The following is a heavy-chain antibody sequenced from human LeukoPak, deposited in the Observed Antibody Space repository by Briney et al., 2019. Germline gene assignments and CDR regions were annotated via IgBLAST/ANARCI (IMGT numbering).Heavy chain of an antibody. CDR2: IIPIFGTA. V-gene: IGHV1-69*01. CDR3: ASIAAAWGTDAFDI. D-gene: IGHD6-13*01. CDR1: GGTFSSYA. J-gene: IGHJ3*02. Sequence: GSSVKVSCKASGGTFSSYAISWVRQAPGQGLEWMGGIIPIFGTANYAQKFQGRVTITADESTSTAYMELSSLRSEDTAVYYCASIAAAWGTDAFDIWGQGTMVTVSS.